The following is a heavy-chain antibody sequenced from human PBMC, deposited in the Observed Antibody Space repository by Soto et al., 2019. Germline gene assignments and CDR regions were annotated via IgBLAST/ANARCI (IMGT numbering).Heavy chain of an antibody. D-gene: IGHD3-22*01. CDR1: GGSLSGRSYY. CDR3: ARHCPTYNFDSSGYYPHFDY. CDR2: IYYGGST. J-gene: IGHJ4*02. Sequence: NPSETLSLTCSVSGGSLSGRSYYWGWIRQPPGKGLEWIGTIYYGGSTYYNPSLMSRVTMSVDTSKNQFSLKLSFVTAADTAVYSCARHCPTYNFDSSGYYPHFDYWAQGTLVTVSS. V-gene: IGHV4-39*01.